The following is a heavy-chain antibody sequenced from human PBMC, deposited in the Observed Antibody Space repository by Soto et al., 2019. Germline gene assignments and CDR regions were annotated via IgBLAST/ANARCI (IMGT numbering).Heavy chain of an antibody. V-gene: IGHV4-59*01. D-gene: IGHD3-10*01. J-gene: IGHJ5*02. CDR2: IYYSGST. Sequence: SETLSLTCTVSGGSISSYYWSWIRQPPGKGLEWIGYIYYSGSTNYIPSLKSRVTISVDTSKNQFSLKLSSVTAADTAVYYCARDRGRNWFDPWGQGTLVTVSS. CDR3: ARDRGRNWFDP. CDR1: GGSISSYY.